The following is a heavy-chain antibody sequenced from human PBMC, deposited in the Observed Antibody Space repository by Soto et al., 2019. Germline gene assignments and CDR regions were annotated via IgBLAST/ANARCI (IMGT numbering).Heavy chain of an antibody. CDR1: GYTLTELS. CDR2: FDPEDGET. CDR3: ATALIFGVVTGKNWFDP. D-gene: IGHD3-3*02. Sequence: SVKVSCKVSGYTLTELSMHWVRQAPGKGLEWMGGFDPEDGETIYAQKFQGRVTMTEDTSTDTAYMELSSLRSEDTAVYYCATALIFGVVTGKNWFDPWGQGTLVTVSS. J-gene: IGHJ5*02. V-gene: IGHV1-24*01.